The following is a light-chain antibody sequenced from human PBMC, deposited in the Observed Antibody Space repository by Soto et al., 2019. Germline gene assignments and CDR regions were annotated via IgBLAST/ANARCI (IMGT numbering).Light chain of an antibody. Sequence: EIVMTQSPATLSVSPGERATLSCRASQSVSSNFAWYQQKPGQAPRLLIYGASTRATGIPARFSGSGSGTEFTLTISSLQSEDFAVYCCQQYKNWPRTFGQGTKVEIK. CDR2: GAS. V-gene: IGKV3-15*01. J-gene: IGKJ1*01. CDR1: QSVSSN. CDR3: QQYKNWPRT.